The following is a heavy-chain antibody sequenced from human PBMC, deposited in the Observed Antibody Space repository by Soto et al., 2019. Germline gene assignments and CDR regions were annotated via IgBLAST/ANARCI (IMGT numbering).Heavy chain of an antibody. J-gene: IGHJ4*02. CDR3: AKGRGGSGSLTPRVDF. CDR1: GFTFNNYA. D-gene: IGHD3-10*01. CDR2: ISGGGDTT. Sequence: EVQLLESGGGLVQPGGSLRLSCAASGFTFNNYAMTWVRQAPGKGLEWVSAISGGGDTTSYADSVKGGFTVSRDGSKNTRYLEMSGPRAEDTALYYCAKGRGGSGSLTPRVDFWGQGTLVTVSS. V-gene: IGHV3-23*01.